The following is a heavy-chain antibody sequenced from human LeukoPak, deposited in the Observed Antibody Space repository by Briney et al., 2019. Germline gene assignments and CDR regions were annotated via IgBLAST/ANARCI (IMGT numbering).Heavy chain of an antibody. CDR1: GYTFTSYA. CDR3: ARVARGYSYGYGYVGPSDY. Sequence: GPSVTVSCKASGYTFTSYAMNWVRQAPGQGLEWMGWINTNTGNPTYAQGFTGRFVFSLDTSVSTAYLQISSLKAEDTAVYYCARVARGYSYGYGYVGPSDYWGQGTLVTVSS. V-gene: IGHV7-4-1*02. CDR2: INTNTGNP. D-gene: IGHD5-18*01. J-gene: IGHJ4*02.